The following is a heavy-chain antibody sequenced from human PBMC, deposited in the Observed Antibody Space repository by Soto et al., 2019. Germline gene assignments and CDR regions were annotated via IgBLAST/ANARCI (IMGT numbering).Heavy chain of an antibody. CDR2: ISAYNGNT. CDR3: ARRDYYDSSGYYYGFDY. Sequence: ASVKVSCKASGYTFTSYGISWVRQAPGQGLEWMGWISAYNGNTNYAQKLQGRVTMTTDTSTSTAYMELRSLRSDDTAVYYCARRDYYDSSGYYYGFDYWGQGTLVTGSS. D-gene: IGHD3-22*01. V-gene: IGHV1-18*01. J-gene: IGHJ4*02. CDR1: GYTFTSYG.